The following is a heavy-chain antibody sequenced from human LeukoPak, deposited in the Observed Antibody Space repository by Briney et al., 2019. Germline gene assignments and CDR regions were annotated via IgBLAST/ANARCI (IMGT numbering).Heavy chain of an antibody. CDR2: INHSGST. V-gene: IGHV4-34*01. Sequence: PSETLSLTCAVYGGSFSGYYWSWIRQPPGKGLEWIGEINHSGSTNYNPPLKSRVTISVDTSKNQFSLKLSSVTAADTAVYYCARAGDAFDIWGQGTMVTVSS. CDR1: GGSFSGYY. CDR3: ARAGDAFDI. J-gene: IGHJ3*02.